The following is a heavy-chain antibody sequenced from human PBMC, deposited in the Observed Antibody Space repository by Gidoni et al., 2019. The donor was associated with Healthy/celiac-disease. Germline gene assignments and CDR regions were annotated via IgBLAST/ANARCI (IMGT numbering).Heavy chain of an antibody. CDR1: GFPFGSYA. D-gene: IGHD4-17*01. CDR2: ISGSGGST. CDR3: ARMTTAGGDYYYYGMDV. J-gene: IGHJ6*02. Sequence: EVQLFESGGGFVQPGGSLRLSCAASGFPFGSYARSWVRQAPGKGLEWVSAISGSGGSTYYADSVKGRFTISRDNSKNTLYLQMNSLRAEDTAVYYCARMTTAGGDYYYYGMDVWGQGTTVTVSS. V-gene: IGHV3-23*01.